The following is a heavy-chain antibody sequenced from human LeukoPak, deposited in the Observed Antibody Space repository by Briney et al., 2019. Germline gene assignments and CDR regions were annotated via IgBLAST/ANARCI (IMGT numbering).Heavy chain of an antibody. D-gene: IGHD2-2*01. CDR2: IYTSGTT. J-gene: IGHJ3*02. CDR3: ARRGSSRRHPSYI. CDR1: GGSISTFY. V-gene: IGHV4-4*07. Sequence: SETLSLPCSVSGGSISTFYWSWIRQPAGKGLEWIGRIYTSGTTNYNPSLKSRVTLSVDTSKSQISLRLSSVTAADTAVYYCARRGSSRRHPSYIWGQGTMVTVSS.